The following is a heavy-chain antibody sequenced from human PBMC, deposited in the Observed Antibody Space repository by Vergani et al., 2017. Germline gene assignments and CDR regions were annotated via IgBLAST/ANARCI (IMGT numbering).Heavy chain of an antibody. CDR3: AKKSTSCTPTHCHITIVQGVPWDS. CDR1: GFTFDDYA. CDR2: ISWNSGSI. D-gene: IGHD3-10*01. V-gene: IGHV3-9*01. J-gene: IGHJ4*02. Sequence: EVQLVESGGGLVQPGRSLRLSCAASGFTFDDYAMHWVRQAPGKVLEWVSGISWNSGSIGYADSVKGRFTIYRDNAKNSLYLQMNSLRAEDTAIYYCAKKSTSCTPTHCHITIVQGVPWDSWGQGTLVTVSS.